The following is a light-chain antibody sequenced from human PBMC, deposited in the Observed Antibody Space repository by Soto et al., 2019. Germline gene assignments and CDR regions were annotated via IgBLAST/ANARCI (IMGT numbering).Light chain of an antibody. J-gene: IGKJ1*01. CDR2: RAS. CDR1: QSVSSN. CDR3: QQYNRWPRT. V-gene: IGKV3-15*01. Sequence: EIVMTQSPATLSVSPGERATLSCRASQSVSSNLAWYQQKPGQAPRLLIYRASTRATGIPARFSGSGSGTEFTITISSLQSEDFAAYYCQQYNRWPRTFGQGTKVEIK.